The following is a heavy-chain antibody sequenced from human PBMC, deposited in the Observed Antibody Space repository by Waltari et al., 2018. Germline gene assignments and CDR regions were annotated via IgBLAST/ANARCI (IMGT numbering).Heavy chain of an antibody. CDR3: AREYYYGSGSYYPGWFDP. Sequence: VQLVESGGGLVQPGRSLRLSCTASGFTFSSYAMHWVRQAPGKGLEWVAVISYDGSNKYYADSVKGRFTISRDNSKNTLYLQMNSLRAEDTAVYYCAREYYYGSGSYYPGWFDPWGQGTLVTVSS. CDR2: ISYDGSNK. V-gene: IGHV3-30*01. J-gene: IGHJ5*02. D-gene: IGHD3-10*01. CDR1: GFTFSSYA.